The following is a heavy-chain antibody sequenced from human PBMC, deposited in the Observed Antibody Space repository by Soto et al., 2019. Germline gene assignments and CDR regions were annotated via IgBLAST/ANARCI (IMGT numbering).Heavy chain of an antibody. D-gene: IGHD6-19*01. Sequence: SETLSLTCTVSGGSISSYYWSWIRQPPGKGLEWIGYIYYSGSTNYNPSLKSRVTISVDTSKNQFSLKLSSVTAADTAVYYCARGWAVAGTGAFDIWGQGTMVTVS. CDR3: ARGWAVAGTGAFDI. J-gene: IGHJ3*02. CDR2: IYYSGST. CDR1: GGSISSYY. V-gene: IGHV4-59*01.